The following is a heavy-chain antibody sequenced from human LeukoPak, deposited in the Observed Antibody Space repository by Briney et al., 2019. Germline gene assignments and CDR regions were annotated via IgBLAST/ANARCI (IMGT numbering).Heavy chain of an antibody. Sequence: ASVKVSCKASGYTFTSYGISWVRQSPGQGLEWMGWISAYNGNTNYAQKLQGRVTMATDTSTSTAYMELRSLRSDDTAVYYCARGLTMVRGGHDAFDVWGQGTMVTVSS. J-gene: IGHJ3*01. CDR1: GYTFTSYG. D-gene: IGHD3-10*01. CDR2: ISAYNGNT. CDR3: ARGLTMVRGGHDAFDV. V-gene: IGHV1-18*01.